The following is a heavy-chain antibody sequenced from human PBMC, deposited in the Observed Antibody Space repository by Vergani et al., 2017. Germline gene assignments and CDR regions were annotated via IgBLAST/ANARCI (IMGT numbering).Heavy chain of an antibody. CDR1: GFTFSSYS. Sequence: EVQLVESGGGLVKPGGSLRLSCAASGFTFSSYSMNWVRQAPGKGLEWVSSISSSSSYIYYADSVKGRFTISRDNAKNSLYLQMNRLRAEDTAVYYCARGPLVVPAAIDYWGQGTLVTVSS. CDR2: ISSSSSYI. CDR3: ARGPLVVPAAIDY. D-gene: IGHD2-2*01. J-gene: IGHJ4*02. V-gene: IGHV3-21*01.